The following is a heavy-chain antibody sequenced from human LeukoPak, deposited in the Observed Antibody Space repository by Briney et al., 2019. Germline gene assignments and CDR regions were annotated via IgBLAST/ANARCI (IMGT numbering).Heavy chain of an antibody. V-gene: IGHV3-23*01. J-gene: IGHJ4*02. Sequence: GGSLRLSCAASGFTFSRYWMSWVRQAPGKGLEWVSAISGSAAATFYADSVKGRFTISRDNSRSTLYLQMNSLRAEDTAVYYCAKGHMSWTYYYDSSGYYYALSGVLDYWGQGTLVTVSS. D-gene: IGHD3-22*01. CDR1: GFTFSRYW. CDR2: ISGSAAAT. CDR3: AKGHMSWTYYYDSSGYYYALSGVLDY.